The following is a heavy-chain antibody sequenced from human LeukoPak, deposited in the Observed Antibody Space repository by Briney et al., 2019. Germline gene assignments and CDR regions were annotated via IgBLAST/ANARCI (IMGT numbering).Heavy chain of an antibody. CDR3: ARVRKQYYYNNSHHRDASDV. Sequence: GGSLRLSCATSGFTFDDYGMNWLRQAPGKGLEWVSNINWSGNNVYYADAVKGRFTISSDNDEHSLQLQMNSLRAEDTAVYYCARVRKQYYYNNSHHRDASDVWGQGTMVIVSS. CDR1: GFTFDDYG. V-gene: IGHV3-20*04. D-gene: IGHD3-10*01. J-gene: IGHJ3*01. CDR2: INWSGNNV.